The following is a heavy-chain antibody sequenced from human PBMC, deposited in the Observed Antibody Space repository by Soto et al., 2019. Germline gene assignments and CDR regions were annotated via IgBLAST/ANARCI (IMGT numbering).Heavy chain of an antibody. CDR1: GFTLSSYW. J-gene: IGHJ4*02. V-gene: IGHV3-74*01. CDR2: INGDGSTT. D-gene: IGHD3-10*01. CDR3: ARGRSGSYSLDY. Sequence: EVQLVESGGGIVQPGGSVRLSCAAAGFTLSSYWIHWVRQAPGKGLVWVSRINGDGSTTNYADSLRGRFTISRDNAKNTVFVQMDSVRAEDTAVYYCARGRSGSYSLDYWGQGSLVAVAS.